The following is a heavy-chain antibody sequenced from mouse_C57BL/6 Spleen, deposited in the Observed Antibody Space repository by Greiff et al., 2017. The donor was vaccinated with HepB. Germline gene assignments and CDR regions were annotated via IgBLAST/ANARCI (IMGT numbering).Heavy chain of an antibody. CDR3: ARQRVLLRYFDV. V-gene: IGHV5-12*01. CDR2: ISNGGGST. CDR1: GFTFSDYY. J-gene: IGHJ1*03. D-gene: IGHD1-1*01. Sequence: VQLKESGGGLVQPGGSLKLSCAASGFTFSDYYMYWVRQTPEKRLEWVAYISNGGGSTYYPDTVKGRFTISRDNAKNTLYLQMSRLKSEDTAMYYCARQRVLLRYFDVWGTGTTVTVAS.